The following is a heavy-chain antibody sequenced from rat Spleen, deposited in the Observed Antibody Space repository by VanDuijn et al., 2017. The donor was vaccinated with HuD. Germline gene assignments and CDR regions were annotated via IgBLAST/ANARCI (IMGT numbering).Heavy chain of an antibody. J-gene: IGHJ3*01. Sequence: EVQLVESGGGLVQPGRSLKLSCAASGFTFSDYAMAWVRQAPKKGLEWVATISYDGSSTYYRDSVKGRFTISRDNAKSTLYLQMDSLRSEDTATYYCARPNYGYPFAYWGQGTLVTVSS. CDR1: GFTFSDYA. D-gene: IGHD1-7*01. V-gene: IGHV5-7*01. CDR2: ISYDGSST. CDR3: ARPNYGYPFAY.